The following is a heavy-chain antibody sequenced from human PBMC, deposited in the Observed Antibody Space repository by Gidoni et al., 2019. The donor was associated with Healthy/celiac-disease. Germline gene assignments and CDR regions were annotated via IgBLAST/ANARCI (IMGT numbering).Heavy chain of an antibody. Sequence: QVQLQESGPGLVKPSETLSLTCTVSGGSISSYYLSWIRQPPGKGLEWIGYIYYSGSTNYNPSLKSRVTISVDTSKNQFSLKLSSVTAADTAVYYCARDAGHFPTAYYGSGSYYYYYGMDVWGQGTTVTVSS. D-gene: IGHD3-10*01. CDR2: IYYSGST. V-gene: IGHV4-59*01. J-gene: IGHJ6*02. CDR3: ARDAGHFPTAYYGSGSYYYYYGMDV. CDR1: GGSISSYY.